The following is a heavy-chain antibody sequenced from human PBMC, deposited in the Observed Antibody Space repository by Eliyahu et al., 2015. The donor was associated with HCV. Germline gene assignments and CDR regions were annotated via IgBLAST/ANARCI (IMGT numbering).Heavy chain of an antibody. CDR1: RLTFTNAG. CDR3: TTDPYCTSNNCYAGGGWFDP. D-gene: IGHD2-2*01. V-gene: IGHV3-15*01. CDR2: IRSEIDGGTT. J-gene: IGHJ5*02. Sequence: EVQLVESGGGLVKPGESLRLSCAASRLTFTNAGXXWVRQPPGKGLEWXXRIRSEIDGGTTDYAAPVKGRFIISRDDSENTLYLQMNSLKTEDTALYFCTTDPYCTSNNCYAGGGWFDPWGQGTLVTVSS.